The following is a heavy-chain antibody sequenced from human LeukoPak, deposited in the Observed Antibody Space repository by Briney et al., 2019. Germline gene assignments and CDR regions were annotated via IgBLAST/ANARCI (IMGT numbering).Heavy chain of an antibody. D-gene: IGHD3-3*01. J-gene: IGHJ3*02. V-gene: IGHV4-38-2*01. CDR2: ISHSGST. CDR3: ARQVWSTDDAFDI. Sequence: PSETLSLTCAVSGYSISSGYYWGWIRQPPGKGLDWIGSISHSGSTYYNPSLKSRVTISVDTSKNQFSLKLSSVTAADTAVYYCARQVWSTDDAFDIWGQGTMVTVSS. CDR1: GYSISSGYY.